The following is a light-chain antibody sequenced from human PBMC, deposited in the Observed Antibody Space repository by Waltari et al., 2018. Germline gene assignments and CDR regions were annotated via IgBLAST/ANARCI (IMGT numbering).Light chain of an antibody. CDR3: QQRHNWPLT. V-gene: IGKV3-11*01. Sequence: EIVLTQSPATLSLSPGERATLSCRASQSGRVSLAWYQHKPGQAPRLLIYDTSNRASGTPDRFSGSGSGTDFSLSISSLEPEDFAVYYCQQRHNWPLTFGGGTKVEIK. CDR1: QSGRVS. CDR2: DTS. J-gene: IGKJ4*01.